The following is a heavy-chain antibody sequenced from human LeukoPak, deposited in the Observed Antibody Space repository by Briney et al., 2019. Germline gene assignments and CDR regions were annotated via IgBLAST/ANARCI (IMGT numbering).Heavy chain of an antibody. Sequence: SETLSLTCTVSGGSVSSYYWSWIRQPPGKGLEWFAYIYYSGSTNYNPSLKSRVTISVDTSKNQFSLKLSSVTAADTAVYYCARVGVKWLHIDYWGQGTLVTVSS. D-gene: IGHD5-12*01. CDR3: ARVGVKWLHIDY. V-gene: IGHV4-59*02. J-gene: IGHJ4*02. CDR2: IYYSGST. CDR1: GGSVSSYY.